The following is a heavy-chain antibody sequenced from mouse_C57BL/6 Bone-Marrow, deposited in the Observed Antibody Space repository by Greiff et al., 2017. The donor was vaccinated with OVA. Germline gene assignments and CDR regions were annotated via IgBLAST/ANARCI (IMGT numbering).Heavy chain of an antibody. CDR3: ARRGTTTDYFDY. V-gene: IGHV1-22*01. D-gene: IGHD1-1*01. CDR2: INPNNGGT. J-gene: IGHJ2*01. Sequence: EVQLQQSGPELVKPGASVKMSCKASGYTFTDYNMHWVKQSHGKSLEWIGYINPNNGGTSYNQKFKGKATLTVNKSSSTAYMELRSLTSEDSAVYYCARRGTTTDYFDYWGQGTTLTVSS. CDR1: GYTFTDYN.